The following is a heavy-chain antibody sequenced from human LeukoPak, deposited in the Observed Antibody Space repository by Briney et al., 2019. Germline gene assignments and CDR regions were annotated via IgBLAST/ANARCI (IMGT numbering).Heavy chain of an antibody. CDR1: GYTFTSYG. D-gene: IGHD2-15*01. CDR3: ARSVVVVATVGWFDP. J-gene: IGHJ5*02. CDR2: ISAYNGNT. Sequence: ASVKVSCKASGYTFTSYGISWVRQAPGQGLEWMGWISAYNGNTNYAQKLQGRVTMTTDTSTSTAYMELRSLRSDDTAVYYCARSVVVVATVGWFDPWGQGTLVTVSS. V-gene: IGHV1-18*01.